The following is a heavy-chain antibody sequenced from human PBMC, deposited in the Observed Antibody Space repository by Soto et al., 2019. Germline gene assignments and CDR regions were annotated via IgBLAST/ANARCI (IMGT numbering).Heavy chain of an antibody. CDR1: GFTFSSYA. Sequence: EVQLLESGGGLVQPGGSLRLSCAASGFTFSSYAMSWVRQAPGKGLEWVSAISGSGGSTYYADSVKGRFTISRDNSKNTLYLQMNRLRVEDTAVYYCAKEGYCSSTSCYSEPSIWFDPWGQGTLVTVSS. V-gene: IGHV3-23*01. D-gene: IGHD2-2*02. CDR3: AKEGYCSSTSCYSEPSIWFDP. CDR2: ISGSGGST. J-gene: IGHJ5*02.